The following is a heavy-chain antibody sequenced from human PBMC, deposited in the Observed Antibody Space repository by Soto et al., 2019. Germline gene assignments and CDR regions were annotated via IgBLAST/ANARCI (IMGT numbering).Heavy chain of an antibody. Sequence: QVQLVESGGGVVQPGRSLRLSCAASGFTFSSYGMHWVRQAPGKGLEWVAVIWYDGIKKHYADSVKGRFTISRDNSKNTLYLEMTSLRVEDTAVYYCARDRNIVVVPAAIADYWGQGTLVTVSS. CDR2: IWYDGIKK. CDR3: ARDRNIVVVPAAIADY. CDR1: GFTFSSYG. V-gene: IGHV3-33*01. D-gene: IGHD2-2*01. J-gene: IGHJ4*02.